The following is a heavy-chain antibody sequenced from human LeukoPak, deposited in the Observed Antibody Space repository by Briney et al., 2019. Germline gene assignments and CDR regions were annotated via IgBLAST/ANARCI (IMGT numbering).Heavy chain of an antibody. V-gene: IGHV3-7*05. CDR1: GFTFSASW. Sequence: PGGSLRLSCAASGFTFSASWMSWVRQAPGKGLEWVANINQDGSKKYYVDSVKGRFTISRDNAKNSLYLQMNSLRADDTAVFYCAREWADYTSSSLDSWGQGTLVTVSS. D-gene: IGHD6-13*01. CDR3: AREWADYTSSSLDS. J-gene: IGHJ4*02. CDR2: INQDGSKK.